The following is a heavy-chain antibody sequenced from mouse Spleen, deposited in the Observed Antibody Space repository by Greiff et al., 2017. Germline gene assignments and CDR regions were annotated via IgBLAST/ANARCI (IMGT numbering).Heavy chain of an antibody. CDR1: GYSITSDYA. CDR2: ISYSGST. CDR3: ARYGSSYDWYFDV. Sequence: EVQRVESGPGLVKPSQSLSLTCTVTGYSITSDYAWKWIRQAPGNKLEWMGYISYSGSTSYNPSLKSRISITRDTSKNQFFLQLNSVTTEDTATYYCARYGSSYDWYFDVWGAGTTVTVSS. D-gene: IGHD1-1*01. J-gene: IGHJ1*01. V-gene: IGHV3-2*02.